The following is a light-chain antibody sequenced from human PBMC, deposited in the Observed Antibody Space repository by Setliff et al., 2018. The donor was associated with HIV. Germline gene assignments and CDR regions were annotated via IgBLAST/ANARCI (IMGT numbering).Light chain of an antibody. Sequence: QSALTQPASMSGSPGQSITISCTGTSDDVGASNYVSWYQQHPGKAPKVVIYEVSVRPSGISNRFSGSKSGNTASLTISRLQPEDDADYYCTSYTTSSAPLVFGSGTKVTVL. CDR1: SDDVGASNY. J-gene: IGLJ1*01. CDR3: TSYTTSSAPLV. CDR2: EVS. V-gene: IGLV2-14*01.